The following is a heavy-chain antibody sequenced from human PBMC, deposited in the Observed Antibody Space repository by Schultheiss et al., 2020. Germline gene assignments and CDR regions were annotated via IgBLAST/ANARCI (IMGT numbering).Heavy chain of an antibody. CDR2: IKSKTDGGTT. J-gene: IGHJ6*02. V-gene: IGHV3-15*01. CDR1: GFTFSNAW. D-gene: IGHD6-19*01. Sequence: GGSLRLSCAASGFTFSNAWMSWVRQAPGKGLEWVGRIKSKTDGGTTDYAAPVKGRFTISRDNSKNTLYLQMNSLRAEDTAVYYCAKDLKTRGSGWDHSYYYYYGMDVWGQGTTVTVSS. CDR3: AKDLKTRGSGWDHSYYYYYGMDV.